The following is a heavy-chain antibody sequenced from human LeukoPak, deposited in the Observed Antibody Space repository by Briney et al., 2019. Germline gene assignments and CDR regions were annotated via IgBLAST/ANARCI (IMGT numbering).Heavy chain of an antibody. D-gene: IGHD6-19*01. CDR1: GFTFDDYA. Sequence: GRSLRLSCAASGFTFDDYAMHWVRQAPGKGLEWVSSISSSSSYIYYADSVKGRFTISRDNAKNSLYLQMNSLRAEDTAVYYCARGGRAQWLVPPTFDYWGQGTLVTVSS. CDR2: ISSSSSYI. CDR3: ARGGRAQWLVPPTFDY. V-gene: IGHV3-21*01. J-gene: IGHJ4*02.